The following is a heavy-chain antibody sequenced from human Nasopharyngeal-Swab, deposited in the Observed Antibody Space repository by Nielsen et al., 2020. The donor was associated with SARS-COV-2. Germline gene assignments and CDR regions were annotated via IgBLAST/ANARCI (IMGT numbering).Heavy chain of an antibody. Sequence: ASVKVSCKASGYTFTSYYMHWVRQAPGQGLEWMGIINPSGGSTSYAQKFQGSVTMTRDTSTSTVYMELSSLRSEDTAVYYCAREPRYYDYVWGSYRYGYFDYWGQGTLVTVSS. CDR3: AREPRYYDYVWGSYRYGYFDY. CDR2: INPSGGST. D-gene: IGHD3-16*02. J-gene: IGHJ4*02. V-gene: IGHV1-46*01. CDR1: GYTFTSYY.